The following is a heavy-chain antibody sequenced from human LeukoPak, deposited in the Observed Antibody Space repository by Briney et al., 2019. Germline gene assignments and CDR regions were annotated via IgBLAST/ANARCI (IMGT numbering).Heavy chain of an antibody. Sequence: GASVKVSCKASGYTFTGYYMHWVRQAPGQGLEWMGWINPNSGGTNYAQKFQGRVTMTRDTSISTAYMELSRLRSDDTAVYYCARVRILTGYYSDLGYWGQGTLVTVSS. D-gene: IGHD3-9*01. CDR2: INPNSGGT. J-gene: IGHJ4*02. CDR3: ARVRILTGYYSDLGY. V-gene: IGHV1-2*02. CDR1: GYTFTGYY.